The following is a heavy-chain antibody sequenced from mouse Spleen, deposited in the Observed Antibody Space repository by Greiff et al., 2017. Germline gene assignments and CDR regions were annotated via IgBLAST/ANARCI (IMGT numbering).Heavy chain of an antibody. V-gene: IGHV5-9-2*01. D-gene: IGHD4-1*01. J-gene: IGHJ3*01. CDR2: ISGGGSYT. CDR3: ARHTLGLAWFAY. CDR1: GFTFSGYG. Sequence: EVKLVESGGGLVKPGGSLKLSCAASGFTFSGYGMSWVRQTPEKRLEWVATISGGGSYTYYPDSVKGRFTISRDNAKNNLYLQMSSLRSEDTALYYCARHTLGLAWFAYWGQGTLVTVSA.